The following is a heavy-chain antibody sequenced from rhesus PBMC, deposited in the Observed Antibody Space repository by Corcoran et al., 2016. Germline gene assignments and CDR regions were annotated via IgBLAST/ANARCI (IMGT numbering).Heavy chain of an antibody. V-gene: IGHV4-76*01. CDR2: IYGSSGST. D-gene: IGHD2-27*01. CDR1: GYSISSGYD. J-gene: IGHJ4*01. Sequence: QVQLQESGPGVVKPSETLSLTCAVSGYSISSGYDWSWIRQPPRKGLEWIGYIYGSSGSTNYNPSLKNLVTISKDTSKNQFSLKLSSVTAADTAVYYCAQRVVFTASFDYWGQGVLVTVSS. CDR3: AQRVVFTASFDY.